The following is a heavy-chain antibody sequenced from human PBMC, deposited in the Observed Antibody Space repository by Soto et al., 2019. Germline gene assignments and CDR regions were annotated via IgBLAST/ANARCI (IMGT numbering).Heavy chain of an antibody. CDR2: INQDASEI. Sequence: EVQLVESGGGLVQPGGSLRLSCAASGFTFSTYWVTWVRQAPGKGLEWVANINQDASEIYYVESVKGRFTISRDNAKNSLYLQMNSLRGEDTAVYYCAKSRGFLLGDYWGQGTLVTVSS. V-gene: IGHV3-7*01. J-gene: IGHJ4*02. D-gene: IGHD2-2*01. CDR1: GFTFSTYW. CDR3: AKSRGFLLGDY.